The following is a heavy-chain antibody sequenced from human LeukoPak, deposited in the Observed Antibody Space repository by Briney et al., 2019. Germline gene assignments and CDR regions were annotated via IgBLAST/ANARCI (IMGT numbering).Heavy chain of an antibody. V-gene: IGHV3-30*02. J-gene: IGHJ4*02. D-gene: IGHD2-15*01. CDR2: IRFDGTNK. CDR3: AKGYCSGSCYNGLDY. Sequence: PGGSLRLSCAASGFTFSTYGMHWVRQAPGKGLEWVAFIRFDGTNKYYADSVKGRFAISRDSSKNTLYLQMNSLRDEDTAVYYCAKGYCSGSCYNGLDYWGQGTLVTVSS. CDR1: GFTFSTYG.